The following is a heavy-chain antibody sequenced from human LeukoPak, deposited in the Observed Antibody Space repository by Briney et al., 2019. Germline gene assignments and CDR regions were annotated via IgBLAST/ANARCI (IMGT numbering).Heavy chain of an antibody. CDR1: GFTFSSYA. J-gene: IGHJ4*02. D-gene: IGHD3-22*01. V-gene: IGHV3-23*01. Sequence: GGSLRLSCAASGFTFSSYAMSWVRQAPGKGLEWVSAISGSGGSTYSADSVKGRFTISRDNSKNTLYLQMNSLRAEDTAVYYCARDPRGPTGYDSSGRDSFNYWGQGTLVTVSS. CDR2: ISGSGGST. CDR3: ARDPRGPTGYDSSGRDSFNY.